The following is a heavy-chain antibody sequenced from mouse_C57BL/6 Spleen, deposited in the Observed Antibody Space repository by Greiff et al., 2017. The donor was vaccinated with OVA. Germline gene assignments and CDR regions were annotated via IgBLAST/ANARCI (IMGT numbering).Heavy chain of an antibody. J-gene: IGHJ1*03. CDR1: GFTFSSYA. V-gene: IGHV5-4*01. D-gene: IGHD3-3*01. CDR3: ARERDPRYFDV. Sequence: EVQGVESGGGLVKPGGSLKLSCAASGFTFSSYAMSWVRQTPEKRLEWVATISDGGSYTYYPDNVKGRFTISRDNAKNNLYLQMSHLKSEDTAMYYCARERDPRYFDVWGTGTTVTVSS. CDR2: ISDGGSYT.